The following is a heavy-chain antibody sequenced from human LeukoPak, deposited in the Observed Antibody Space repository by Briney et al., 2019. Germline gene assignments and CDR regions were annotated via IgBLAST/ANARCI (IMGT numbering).Heavy chain of an antibody. J-gene: IGHJ4*02. D-gene: IGHD3-22*01. V-gene: IGHV3-23*01. CDR2: ISGSGSTT. Sequence: GGSPRLSCAASGFTFSSYAMSWVRQAPGKGLEWVSSISGSGSTTYYADSVRGRFTISRDNSKNTLYLQMNSLRAEDTAVYYCAKVHDSSGYYYGQNFDYWGQGTLVTVSS. CDR3: AKVHDSSGYYYGQNFDY. CDR1: GFTFSSYA.